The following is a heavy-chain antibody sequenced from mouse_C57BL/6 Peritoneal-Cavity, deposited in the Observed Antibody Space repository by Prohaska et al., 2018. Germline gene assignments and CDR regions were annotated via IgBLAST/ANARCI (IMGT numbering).Heavy chain of an antibody. CDR2: INSDGSAI. CDR1: GFTFSGFW. Sequence: GGSRGLSCEGSGFTFSGFWMNWVRQTPGKTLEWIGDINSDGSAINYAPSIKDRFTIFRDNDKSTLYLQMSKVRSEDTATYFCMRYGSYWYFDVWGTGATVTVSS. CDR3: MRYGSYWYFDV. V-gene: IGHV11-2*01. D-gene: IGHD4-1*01. J-gene: IGHJ1*03.